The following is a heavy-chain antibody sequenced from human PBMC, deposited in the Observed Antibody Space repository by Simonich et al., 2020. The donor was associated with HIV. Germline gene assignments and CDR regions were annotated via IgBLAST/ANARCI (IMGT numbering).Heavy chain of an antibody. D-gene: IGHD2-2*01. CDR1: GFTCSSYS. V-gene: IGHV3-21*01. CDR3: ARDGRKGSSTSCSDY. Sequence: EVQLVESGGGLVKPGGSLRLSCAASGFTCSSYSMNWVRQAPGKGLEWVSSISSSSSYLYYADSVKGRFTISRDNVKNSLYLQMNSLRAEDTAVYYCARDGRKGSSTSCSDYWGQGTLVTVSS. CDR2: ISSSSSYL. J-gene: IGHJ4*02.